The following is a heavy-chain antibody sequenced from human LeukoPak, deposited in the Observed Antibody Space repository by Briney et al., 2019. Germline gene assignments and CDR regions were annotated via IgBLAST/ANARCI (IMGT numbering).Heavy chain of an antibody. CDR2: IGTAGDT. J-gene: IGHJ2*01. D-gene: IGHD6-13*01. Sequence: PGRSLRLSCAASGFTFSSYDMHWVRQATGKGLEWVSAIGTAGDTYYPGSVKGRFTISRENAKNSLYLQMNSLRAGDTAVYYCARGLSIAAAAPFLVRYFDLWGRGTLVTVSS. CDR1: GFTFSSYD. V-gene: IGHV3-13*01. CDR3: ARGLSIAAAAPFLVRYFDL.